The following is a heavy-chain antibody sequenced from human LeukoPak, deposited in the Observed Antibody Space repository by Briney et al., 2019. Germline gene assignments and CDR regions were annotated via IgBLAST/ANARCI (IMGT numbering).Heavy chain of an antibody. Sequence: SETLSLTCTVSGYSISSGYYWGWIRQPPGKGLEWIGEINHSGSTNYNPSLKSRVTISVDTSKNQFSLKLSSVTAADTAVYYCAREAPIDWYFDLWGRGTLVTVSS. CDR1: GYSISSGYY. V-gene: IGHV4-38-2*02. J-gene: IGHJ2*01. CDR3: AREAPIDWYFDL. CDR2: INHSGST.